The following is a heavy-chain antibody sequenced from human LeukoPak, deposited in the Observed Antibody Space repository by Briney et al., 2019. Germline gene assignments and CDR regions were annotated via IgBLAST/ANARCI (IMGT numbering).Heavy chain of an antibody. Sequence: GGSLRLSCAASGFTFSSYWMSWVRQAPGKGLEWVANIKQDGSEKYYVDSVKGRFTISRDNAKNSLYLQMNSLRAEDTAVYYCARAPSTPSITIFGVVIIPWFDPWGQGTLVTVSS. V-gene: IGHV3-7*01. CDR2: IKQDGSEK. CDR3: ARAPSTPSITIFGVVIIPWFDP. D-gene: IGHD3-3*01. CDR1: GFTFSSYW. J-gene: IGHJ5*02.